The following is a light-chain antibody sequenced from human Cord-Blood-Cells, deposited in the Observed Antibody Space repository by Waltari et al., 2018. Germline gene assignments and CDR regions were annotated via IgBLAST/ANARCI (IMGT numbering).Light chain of an antibody. CDR3: QQSYSTPPT. Sequence: DIQMTQSPSSLSASVGDRVTITCRASQSISSYLNWYQQKPGKAPKLLIYAASSLQSGVPSRFSGSGSGTDFTFTISSLQPEDFATYYCQQSYSTPPTFGHGTKVDIK. CDR2: AAS. V-gene: IGKV1-39*01. J-gene: IGKJ3*01. CDR1: QSISSY.